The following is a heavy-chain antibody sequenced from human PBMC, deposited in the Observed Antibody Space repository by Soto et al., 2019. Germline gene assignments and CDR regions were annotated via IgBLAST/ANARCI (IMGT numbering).Heavy chain of an antibody. Sequence: ASVKVSCKASGYTFTSYAMHWVRQAPGQRLEWMGWINAGNGNTKYSQKFQGRVTITRDTSASTAYMELNSLKTEDTAVYYCTTTTWIQLSGFDYWGQGTLVTVSS. V-gene: IGHV1-3*01. D-gene: IGHD5-18*01. J-gene: IGHJ4*02. CDR2: INAGNGNT. CDR3: TTTTWIQLSGFDY. CDR1: GYTFTSYA.